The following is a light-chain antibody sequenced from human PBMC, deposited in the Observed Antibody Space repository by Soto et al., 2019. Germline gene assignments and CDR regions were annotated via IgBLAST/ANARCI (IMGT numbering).Light chain of an antibody. J-gene: IGLJ1*01. V-gene: IGLV2-23*02. Sequence: QRALTQPASGSGSHGKSITLSCTRTSSDVGNYNLVSWYQQHPGKAPKLMIYEVNKRPSGVSNRFSGSKSGNTASLTISGLQAEDEADYYCCSNGGASTTYVFGTGTKVTVL. CDR2: EVN. CDR1: SSDVGNYNL. CDR3: CSNGGASTTYV.